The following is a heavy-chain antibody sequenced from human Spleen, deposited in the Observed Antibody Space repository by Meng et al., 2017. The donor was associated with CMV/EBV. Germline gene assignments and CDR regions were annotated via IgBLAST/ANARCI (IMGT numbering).Heavy chain of an antibody. J-gene: IGHJ5*02. CDR3: ARQLDTRTWDNWFDP. CDR1: GDSFTSYW. V-gene: IGHV5-51*01. Sequence: KVSCKGSGDSFTSYWIAWVRQMPGRGLEWMGIIYPGDSDTTYSPSFQGQVTISADKSISTTYLQWSSLKASDTAMYYCARQLDTRTWDNWFDPWGQGTLVTVSS. D-gene: IGHD2-2*01. CDR2: IYPGDSDT.